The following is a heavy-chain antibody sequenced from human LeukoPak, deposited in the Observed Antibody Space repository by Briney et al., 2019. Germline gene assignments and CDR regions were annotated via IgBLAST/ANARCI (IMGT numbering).Heavy chain of an antibody. D-gene: IGHD3-10*01. CDR3: SLHEIGYYYGMDG. J-gene: IGHJ6*01. Sequence: GESLKISCKGSGYSFTSYWIGWVRQMPGKGLEWVGIIYTGDSDTRYSPSFQRPVTNTADHSNTPAYLQYSSLTASASVNYYCSLHEIGYYYGMDGWGQGSTV. CDR1: GYSFTSYW. CDR2: IYTGDSDT. V-gene: IGHV5-51*01.